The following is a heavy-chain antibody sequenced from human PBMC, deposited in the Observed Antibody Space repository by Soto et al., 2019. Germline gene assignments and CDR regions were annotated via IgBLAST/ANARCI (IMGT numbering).Heavy chain of an antibody. V-gene: IGHV3-21*01. CDR1: GFIFSTYS. CDR3: ARDQGTVAPSYFDS. D-gene: IGHD4-4*01. J-gene: IGHJ4*02. CDR2: ISSSSNYI. Sequence: PXESLRLSCAASGFIFSTYSMNWVRQAPGRGLEWVSSISSSSNYIYYGDSVKGRFTISRDNAKNSVYLHMSSLRAEDTALYYCARDQGTVAPSYFDSCGRGILVTVSS.